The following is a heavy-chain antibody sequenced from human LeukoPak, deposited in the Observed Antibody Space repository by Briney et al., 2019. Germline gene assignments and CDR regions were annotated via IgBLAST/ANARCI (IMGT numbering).Heavy chain of an antibody. CDR1: GYTFTGYY. D-gene: IGHD6-13*01. CDR2: INPNSGGT. J-gene: IGHJ4*02. CDR3: ARQVKMAAAGFFDY. V-gene: IGHV1-2*04. Sequence: ASVKVSCKASGYTFTGYYMHWVRQAPGQGLEWMGWINPNSGGTNYAQKFQGWVTMTRDTSISTAYMELSRLRSDDTAVYYCARQVKMAAAGFFDYWGQGTLVTVSS.